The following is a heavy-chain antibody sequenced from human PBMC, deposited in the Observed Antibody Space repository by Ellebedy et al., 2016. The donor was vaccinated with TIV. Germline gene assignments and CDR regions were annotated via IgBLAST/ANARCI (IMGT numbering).Heavy chain of an antibody. D-gene: IGHD6-13*01. J-gene: IGHJ4*02. CDR2: INPNSGGT. V-gene: IGHV1-2*04. CDR3: ARGSKSSSWYIYPSSTYFDY. Sequence: AASVKVSCKASGYTFTGYYMHWVRQAPGQGLEWMGWINPNSGGTNYAQKFQGWVTMTRDTSISTAYMELSRLRSDDTAVYYCARGSKSSSWYIYPSSTYFDYWGQGTLVTVSS. CDR1: GYTFTGYY.